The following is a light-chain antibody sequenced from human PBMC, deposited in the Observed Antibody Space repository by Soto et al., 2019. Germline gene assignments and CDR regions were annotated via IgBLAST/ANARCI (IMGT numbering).Light chain of an antibody. Sequence: QSVLTQPPSVSAAPGQKVTISCSGSSSNMGSNYVSWYQHLPGTAPKLLIYENNKRPSGIPDRFSGSKSGTSATLGITGLQAGDEADYYCGTWDSSLSAGVFGGGTKLTVL. V-gene: IGLV1-51*02. J-gene: IGLJ2*01. CDR3: GTWDSSLSAGV. CDR1: SSNMGSNY. CDR2: ENN.